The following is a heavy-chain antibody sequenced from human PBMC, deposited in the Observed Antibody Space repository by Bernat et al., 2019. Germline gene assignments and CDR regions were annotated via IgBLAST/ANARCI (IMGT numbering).Heavy chain of an antibody. J-gene: IGHJ3*02. D-gene: IGHD5-24*01. V-gene: IGHV3-33*01. CDR2: IWYDGSDK. Sequence: VQLVESGGGVVQPGRFLKLSCAASGFTFSSYGMHWVRQTPGKGLEWVAVIWYDGSDKYYADSVKGRFTISRDNSKNTLYLQMNSLRAEDTAVYYCTSAGDGFDIWGQGTMVTVSS. CDR3: TSAGDGFDI. CDR1: GFTFSSYG.